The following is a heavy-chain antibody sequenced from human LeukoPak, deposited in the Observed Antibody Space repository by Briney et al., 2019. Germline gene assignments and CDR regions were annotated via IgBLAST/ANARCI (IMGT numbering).Heavy chain of an antibody. V-gene: IGHV3-30*18. J-gene: IGHJ4*02. CDR2: ISYDGSNK. Sequence: GRSLRLSCAASGFTFSSYGMHWVRQAPGRGLEWVAVISYDGSNKYCADSVKGRFTISRDNSKNTLYLQMNSLRAEDTAVYYCAKDGEQWLVGGAFDYWGQGTLVTVSS. CDR1: GFTFSSYG. CDR3: AKDGEQWLVGGAFDY. D-gene: IGHD6-19*01.